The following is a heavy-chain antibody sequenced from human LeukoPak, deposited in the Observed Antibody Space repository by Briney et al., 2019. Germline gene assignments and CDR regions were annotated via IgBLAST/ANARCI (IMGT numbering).Heavy chain of an antibody. Sequence: ASVKVSCKASGYTVTSYDINWVRQATGQGLEWMGWMNPNSGNTGYAQKFQGRVTITADKSTSTAYVELSSLRSEDTAVYYCARAMNGMDSYCSSTSCYRRSWFDPWGQGTLVTVSS. J-gene: IGHJ5*02. CDR1: GYTVTSYD. V-gene: IGHV1-8*01. CDR3: ARAMNGMDSYCSSTSCYRRSWFDP. CDR2: MNPNSGNT. D-gene: IGHD2-2*02.